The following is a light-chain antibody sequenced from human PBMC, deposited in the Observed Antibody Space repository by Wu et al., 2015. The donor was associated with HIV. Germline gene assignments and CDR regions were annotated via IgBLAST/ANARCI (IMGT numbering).Light chain of an antibody. Sequence: AIRITQSPSSLSASTGDRVTITCRANESVSSSLAWYQQKPGEAPQLLIFASSTLQSGVPSRLSGSGSGTEFILTITCLQSEDFASYYCLQYYNYPRSFGQGTRVEIK. CDR3: LQYYNYPRS. J-gene: IGKJ1*01. CDR2: ASS. CDR1: ESVSSS. V-gene: IGKV1-8*01.